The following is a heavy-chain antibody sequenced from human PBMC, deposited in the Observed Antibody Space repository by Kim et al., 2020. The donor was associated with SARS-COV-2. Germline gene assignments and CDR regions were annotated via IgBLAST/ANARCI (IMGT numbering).Heavy chain of an antibody. V-gene: IGHV4-39*01. D-gene: IGHD5-18*01. Sequence: SETLSLTCTVSGGSISSSSYYWGWIRQPPGKGLEWIGSIYYSGSTYYNPSLKSRVTISVDTSKNQFSLKLSSVTAADTAVYYCARVHTAMDGFDYWGQGTLVTVSS. CDR1: GGSISSSSYY. J-gene: IGHJ4*02. CDR2: IYYSGST. CDR3: ARVHTAMDGFDY.